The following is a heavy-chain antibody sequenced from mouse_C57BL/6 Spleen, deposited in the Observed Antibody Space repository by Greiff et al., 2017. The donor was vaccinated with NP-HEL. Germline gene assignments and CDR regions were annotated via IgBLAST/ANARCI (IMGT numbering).Heavy chain of an antibody. J-gene: IGHJ3*01. CDR1: GYTFTSYW. V-gene: IGHV1-53*01. D-gene: IGHD1-1*01. Sequence: QVQLQQPGTELVKPGASVKLSCKASGYTFTSYWMHWVKQRPGQGLEWIGNINPSNGGTNYNEKFKSKATLTVDKSSSTAYMQLSSLTSEDSAGYDGARPDYDGGSYAWFAYWGQGTLVTVSA. CDR3: ARPDYDGGSYAWFAY. CDR2: INPSNGGT.